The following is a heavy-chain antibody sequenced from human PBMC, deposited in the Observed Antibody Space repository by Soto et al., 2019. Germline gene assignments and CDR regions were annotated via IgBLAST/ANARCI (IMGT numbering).Heavy chain of an antibody. Sequence: EVQLLESGGGLVQPGGSLRLSCTASGFTFSNYAMSWVRQAPEKGLEWVSAITRTDSTYYADSVKGRFTISRDNSRNTLYLQMNSLGAEDAALYYCAKALVGEVGATDYWGQGTLVTVSS. V-gene: IGHV3-23*01. CDR2: ITRTDST. D-gene: IGHD1-26*01. CDR1: GFTFSNYA. CDR3: AKALVGEVGATDY. J-gene: IGHJ4*02.